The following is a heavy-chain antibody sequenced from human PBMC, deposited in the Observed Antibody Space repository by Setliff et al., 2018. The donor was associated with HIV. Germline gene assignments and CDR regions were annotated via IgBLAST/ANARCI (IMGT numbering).Heavy chain of an antibody. CDR3: ARDWRAYGVLGS. V-gene: IGHV4-34*01. CDR2: INHSGST. Sequence: PSETLSLTCAVYGGSFSSYYWSWIRQPPGKGLEWIGEINHSGSTNYSPSLKSRVTISVDTSKNQFSLMVRSVTAADTAVYYCARDWRAYGVLGSWGQGMLVTVSS. D-gene: IGHD4-17*01. CDR1: GGSFSSYY. J-gene: IGHJ4*02.